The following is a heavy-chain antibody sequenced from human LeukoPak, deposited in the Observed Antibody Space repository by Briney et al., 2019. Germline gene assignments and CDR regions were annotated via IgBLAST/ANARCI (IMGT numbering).Heavy chain of an antibody. CDR2: INPNSGGT. V-gene: IGHV1-2*02. D-gene: IGHD3/OR15-3a*01. Sequence: GASVKVSCKASGYTFTGYYMHWVRQAPGQGLEWMGWINPNSGGTNYAQKFQGRVTMTRDTSISTAYMELSRLRSEDTAVYYCARDLFWTGFYYFDFWGQGTLVTVSS. CDR3: ARDLFWTGFYYFDF. CDR1: GYTFTGYY. J-gene: IGHJ4*02.